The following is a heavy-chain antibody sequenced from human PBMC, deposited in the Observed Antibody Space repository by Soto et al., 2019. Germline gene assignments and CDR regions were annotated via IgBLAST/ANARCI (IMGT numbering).Heavy chain of an antibody. J-gene: IGHJ4*02. CDR3: AHRRTGKGVFDY. V-gene: IGHV2-5*02. Sequence: QITLKESGPTLVKRTQTLTLTCTFSGFSLSTSGVGVGWSRQPPGKALEWLALIYWDDDKRYSPSLKSRLTITKDTSKNQVVLTMTNMDPVDTATYYCAHRRTGKGVFDYWGQGTLVTVSS. CDR2: IYWDDDK. D-gene: IGHD2-8*02. CDR1: GFSLSTSGVG.